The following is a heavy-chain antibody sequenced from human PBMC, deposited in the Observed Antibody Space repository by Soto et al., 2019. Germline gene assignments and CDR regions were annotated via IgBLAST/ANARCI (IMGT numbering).Heavy chain of an antibody. CDR1: GFSFSNYA. D-gene: IGHD6-19*01. Sequence: PGGSLRLSCAASGFSFSNYAMTWVRQAPGKGLEWVSTISVVEGATYSADCVRGRFTTSRDNSKNTVFLQMDNLRAEDTAVYFCVKGTRPLPNISGLIYGRYWSQGTPVTAS. CDR2: ISVVEGAT. J-gene: IGHJ4*02. CDR3: VKGTRPLPNISGLIYGRY. V-gene: IGHV3-23*01.